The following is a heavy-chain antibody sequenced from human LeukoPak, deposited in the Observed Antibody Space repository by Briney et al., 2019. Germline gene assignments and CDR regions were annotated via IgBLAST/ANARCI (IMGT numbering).Heavy chain of an antibody. D-gene: IGHD2-2*01. CDR1: GFTFSSYW. CDR3: TRETVVVATASLGY. Sequence: GGSLRLSCAASGFTFSSYWMHWVRQAPGKGLVWVSRINSDGSTINYADSVKGRFTTSRDNAKNTLYLQMDSLRAEDTAVYYCTRETVVVATASLGYWGLGTLVTVSS. V-gene: IGHV3-74*01. J-gene: IGHJ4*02. CDR2: INSDGSTI.